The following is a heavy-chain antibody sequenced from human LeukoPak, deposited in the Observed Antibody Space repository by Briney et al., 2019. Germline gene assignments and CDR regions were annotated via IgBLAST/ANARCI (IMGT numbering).Heavy chain of an antibody. V-gene: IGHV3-21*01. CDR2: ISSSSSYI. CDR3: ARGVIRRVTPFDY. Sequence: PGGSLRLSCAASGFTFSSYSMNWVRQAPGKGLEWVSSISSSSSYIYYADSVKGRFTISRDNAKNSLYLQMNSLSAEDTAVYYCARGVIRRVTPFDYWGQGTLVTVSS. CDR1: GFTFSSYS. J-gene: IGHJ4*02. D-gene: IGHD2-15*01.